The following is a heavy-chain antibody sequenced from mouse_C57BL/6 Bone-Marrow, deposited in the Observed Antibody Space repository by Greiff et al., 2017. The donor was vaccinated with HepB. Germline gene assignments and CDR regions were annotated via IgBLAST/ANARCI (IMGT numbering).Heavy chain of an antibody. CDR2: IHPNSGST. V-gene: IGHV1-64*01. CDR3: ARLQYYGSIYYAMDY. CDR1: GYTFTSYW. Sequence: VQLLQSGAELVKPGASVKLSCKASGYTFTSYWMHWVKQRPGQGLEWIGMIHPNSGSTNYNEKFKSKATLTVDKSSSTANMQLSSLTYEDSAVYYCARLQYYGSIYYAMDYWGQGTSVTVSS. D-gene: IGHD1-1*01. J-gene: IGHJ4*01.